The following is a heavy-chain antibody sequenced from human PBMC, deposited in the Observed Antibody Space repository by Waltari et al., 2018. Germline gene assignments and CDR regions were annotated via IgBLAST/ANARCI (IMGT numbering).Heavy chain of an antibody. Sequence: QVQLQASGPGLVKPSETLSLTCAVSGYSISSGYYWGWIRQPPGKGLEWIGSIYHSGSTYYNPSLKSRVTISVDTSKNQFSLKLSSVTAADTAVYYCARWVGYGDLYFFDSWGQGTLVTVSS. D-gene: IGHD4-17*01. V-gene: IGHV4-38-2*01. CDR1: GYSISSGYY. J-gene: IGHJ4*02. CDR2: IYHSGST. CDR3: ARWVGYGDLYFFDS.